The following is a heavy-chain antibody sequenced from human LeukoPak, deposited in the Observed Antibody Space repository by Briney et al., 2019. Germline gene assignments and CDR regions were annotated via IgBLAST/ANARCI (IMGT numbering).Heavy chain of an antibody. CDR3: ASGNHFDY. Sequence: GGSLRLSCAASRFTLSNSWMSWVRQAPGMGLEFVANIKQDGSEMYYVDSVKGRFTISRDNAKNSLYLQMNSLRVEDTAVYYCASGNHFDYWGQGTLVTVSS. D-gene: IGHD1-14*01. CDR1: RFTLSNSW. CDR2: IKQDGSEM. V-gene: IGHV3-7*01. J-gene: IGHJ4*02.